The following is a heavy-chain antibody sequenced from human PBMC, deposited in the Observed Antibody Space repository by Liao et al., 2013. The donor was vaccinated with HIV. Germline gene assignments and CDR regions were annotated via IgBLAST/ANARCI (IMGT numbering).Heavy chain of an antibody. Sequence: QLQLQESGSGLVKPSQTLSLTCAVSGGSISSGGYSWSWIRQPPGKGLEWIGYIYHSGSTYYNPSLKSRVSISADTSSNHVSLKLTSVTAADTAVYYCARVQWEPAPNWYSDLWAVAPWSLSPQ. D-gene: IGHD1-26*01. CDR1: GGSISSGGYS. CDR2: IYHSGST. J-gene: IGHJ2*01. CDR3: ARVQWEPAPNWYSDL. V-gene: IGHV4-30-2*01.